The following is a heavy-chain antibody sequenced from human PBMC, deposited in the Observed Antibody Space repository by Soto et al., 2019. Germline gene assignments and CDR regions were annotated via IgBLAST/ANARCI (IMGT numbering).Heavy chain of an antibody. CDR3: ARSCPTLAFAY. D-gene: IGHD1-1*01. Sequence: SETLSLTCTVSGGPITSHGDCWVWIRQHPGRGLEWIGYIYYSGSTYYTPSLQSRVTISVDTSKNQFSLKLSSVTAADTAVYYCARSCPTLAFAYWGQGTLVTVSS. V-gene: IGHV4-31*03. CDR2: IYYSGST. CDR1: GGPITSHGDC. J-gene: IGHJ4*02.